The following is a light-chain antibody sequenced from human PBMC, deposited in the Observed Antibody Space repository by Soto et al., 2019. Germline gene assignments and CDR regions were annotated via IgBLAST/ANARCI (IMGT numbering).Light chain of an antibody. CDR2: GAS. J-gene: IGKJ4*01. CDR1: QSVSSN. Sequence: EIVMTQSPATLSVSPGERATLSCRASQSVSSNLAWYQQKPGQAPRLLIYGASTRATGIPARFSGSGSGTESTLTISSLQSEDCAVYYCQQYNNWPPLTIGGGNKVEIK. V-gene: IGKV3-15*01. CDR3: QQYNNWPPLT.